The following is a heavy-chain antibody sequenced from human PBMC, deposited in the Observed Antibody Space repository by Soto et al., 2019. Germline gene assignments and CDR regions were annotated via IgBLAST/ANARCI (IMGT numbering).Heavy chain of an antibody. V-gene: IGHV4-59*01. D-gene: IGHD2-2*01. Sequence: QVQLQESGPGLVKPSETLSLTCTVSGGSISSYYWSWIRQPPGKGLEWIGYIYYSGSTNYNPSLKSRGTISVDTSKNQFSLKLSSVPAADTAVYYCARSVSTRSPWVYDYWGQGTLVTVSS. CDR3: ARSVSTRSPWVYDY. J-gene: IGHJ4*02. CDR1: GGSISSYY. CDR2: IYYSGST.